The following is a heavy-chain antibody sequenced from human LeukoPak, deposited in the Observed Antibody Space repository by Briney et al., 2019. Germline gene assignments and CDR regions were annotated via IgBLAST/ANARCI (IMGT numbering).Heavy chain of an antibody. CDR2: TYYRSKWYN. Sequence: SQTLSLTCAISGDSVSSNSAAWNWIRQSPSSGLEWLGRTYYRSKWYNDYAVSVKSRITINPDTSKNQFSLQLNSVTPEDTAVYYCARDRKDIVATIFDYWGQGTLVTVSS. D-gene: IGHD5-12*01. CDR3: ARDRKDIVATIFDY. V-gene: IGHV6-1*01. CDR1: GDSVSSNSAA. J-gene: IGHJ4*02.